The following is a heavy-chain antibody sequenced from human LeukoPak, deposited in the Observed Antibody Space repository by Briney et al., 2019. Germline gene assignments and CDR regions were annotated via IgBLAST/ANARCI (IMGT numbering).Heavy chain of an antibody. J-gene: IGHJ6*03. CDR3: AKDSSSGDNYYYYYMDV. V-gene: IGHV3-30*18. CDR2: ISYDGSNK. CDR1: GFTFSSYE. Sequence: GGSLRLSCAASGFTFSSYEMNWVRQAPGKGLEWVAVISYDGSNKYYADSVKGRFTISRDNFKNTLYLQMNSLRAEDTAVYYCAKDSSSGDNYYYYYMDVWGKGTTVTVSS. D-gene: IGHD6-6*01.